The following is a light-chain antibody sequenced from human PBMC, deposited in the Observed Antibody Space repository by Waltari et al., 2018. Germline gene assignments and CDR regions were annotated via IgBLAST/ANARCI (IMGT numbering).Light chain of an antibody. CDR2: DVN. V-gene: IGLV2-8*01. Sequence: QSALTQPPSASGSPGQSVTISCTGTGSDFGAHHFVSWYQQHPGQAPKLMIYDVNKRPSGVPYRFSGSKSGNTASLSVSGLQAEDEAAYFCCSYSGDNTLVFGGGTKLTVL. CDR1: GSDFGAHHF. J-gene: IGLJ2*01. CDR3: CSYSGDNTLV.